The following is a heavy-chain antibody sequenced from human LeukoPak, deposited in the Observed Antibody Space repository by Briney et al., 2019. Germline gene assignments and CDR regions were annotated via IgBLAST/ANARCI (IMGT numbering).Heavy chain of an antibody. CDR3: ARGDDILTGYFRGFDY. CDR1: GYTFTSYG. V-gene: IGHV1-18*01. D-gene: IGHD3-9*01. Sequence: ASVKVSCKASGYTFTSYGFSWVRQAPGQGLEWMGWISAYNGNTNYAQKFQGRVTMTTDTSTSTAYMELRNLRSDDTAVYYCARGDDILTGYFRGFDYWGRGTLVTVSS. CDR2: ISAYNGNT. J-gene: IGHJ4*02.